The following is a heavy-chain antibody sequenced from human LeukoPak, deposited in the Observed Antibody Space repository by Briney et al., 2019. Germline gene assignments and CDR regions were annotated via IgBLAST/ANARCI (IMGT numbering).Heavy chain of an antibody. J-gene: IGHJ4*02. V-gene: IGHV1-2*02. Sequence: ASVKVSCKASGYTFTGYYMHWVRQAPGQGLEWMGWTNPNSGGTNYAQKFQGRVTMARDTSISTAYMELSRLRSDDTAVYYCARAGKVLDIVVVPVDYWGQGTLVTVSS. CDR1: GYTFTGYY. CDR3: ARAGKVLDIVVVPVDY. D-gene: IGHD2-2*01. CDR2: TNPNSGGT.